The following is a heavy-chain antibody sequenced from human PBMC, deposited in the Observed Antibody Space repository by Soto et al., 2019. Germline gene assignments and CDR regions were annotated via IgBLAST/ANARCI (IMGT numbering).Heavy chain of an antibody. D-gene: IGHD4-17*01. CDR2: ITGGGGRT. Sequence: EVQLLESGGGLVQPGGSLRLSCAASGFTFSTYAMIWVRQAPGKGLEWVSVITGGGGRTYYADSVKGRVTISRDNSKNTLYLQMNSLRAEDTAVYYCAKDRYGDYGGVDYWGQGTLVTVSS. CDR3: AKDRYGDYGGVDY. CDR1: GFTFSTYA. J-gene: IGHJ4*02. V-gene: IGHV3-23*01.